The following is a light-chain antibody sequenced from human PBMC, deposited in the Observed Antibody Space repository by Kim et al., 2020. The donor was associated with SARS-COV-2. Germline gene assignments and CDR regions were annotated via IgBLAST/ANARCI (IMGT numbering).Light chain of an antibody. V-gene: IGKV1D-13*01. CDR3: QQLTKYPCT. J-gene: IGKJ4*01. CDR1: QGISRA. Sequence: AIQLTQSPSSLSASVGDRVTITCRASQGISRALAWYQQKPGNPPQLLIHDASTLEGGVPSRFSGSGSGTDFTLTISSLQSEDIATYYCQQLTKYPCTFGGGTKVDIK. CDR2: DAS.